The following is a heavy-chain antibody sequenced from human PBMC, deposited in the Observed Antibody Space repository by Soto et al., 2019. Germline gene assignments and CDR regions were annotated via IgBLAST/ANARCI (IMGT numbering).Heavy chain of an antibody. CDR1: GFTFSSYS. V-gene: IGHV3-21*01. Sequence: PGGSLRLSCAASGFTFSSYSMNWVRQAPGKGLEWVSSISSSSSYIYYADSVKGRFTISRDNAKNSLYLQMNSLRAEDTAVYYCASAPSYYDFWSGYYHPRYFDYWGQGTLVTVSS. D-gene: IGHD3-3*01. CDR3: ASAPSYYDFWSGYYHPRYFDY. CDR2: ISSSSSYI. J-gene: IGHJ4*02.